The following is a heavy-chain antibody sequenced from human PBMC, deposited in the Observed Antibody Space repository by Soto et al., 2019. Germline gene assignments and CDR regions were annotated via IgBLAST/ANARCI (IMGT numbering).Heavy chain of an antibody. J-gene: IGHJ5*02. D-gene: IGHD3-3*01. V-gene: IGHV3-23*05. CDR2: IDNSGDGS. CDR1: GFIFRNHV. CDR3: ANIHSRGMIFGAGS. Sequence: PXGSLRLSWAASGFIFRNHVLNWVRQAPGKGLEWVSAIDNSGDGSFYADSVKGRFIISRDNSKDTVFLHMNNLRLEDTAFYYCANIHSRGMIFGAGSWGQGTLVTVSS.